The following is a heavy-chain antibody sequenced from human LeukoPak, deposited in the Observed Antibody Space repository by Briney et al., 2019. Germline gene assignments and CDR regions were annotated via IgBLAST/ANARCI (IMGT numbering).Heavy chain of an antibody. Sequence: SQTLSLTCAVSGGSISSGGYSWNWIRQPPGKGLEWIGYISHGGSTSNNPSLKSRLTMSVDRSSNHFSLRLSSVTAADTAVYFCARGEYTGYDDPFFDYWGRGILVTVSS. V-gene: IGHV4-30-2*01. CDR3: ARGEYTGYDDPFFDY. CDR2: ISHGGST. J-gene: IGHJ4*02. CDR1: GGSISSGGYS. D-gene: IGHD5-12*01.